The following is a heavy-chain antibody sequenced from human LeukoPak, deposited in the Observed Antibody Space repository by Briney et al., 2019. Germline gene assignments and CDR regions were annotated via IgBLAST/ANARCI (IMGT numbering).Heavy chain of an antibody. CDR2: INPNSGGT. V-gene: IGHV1-2*04. CDR1: GYTLTGYY. J-gene: IGHJ4*02. D-gene: IGHD6-19*01. CDR3: ARAYSSGWYWDY. Sequence: ASVKVSCMASGYTLTGYYMHWVRQAPGQGLEWMGWINPNSGGTNYAQKFQGWVTMTRDTSISTAYMELSRLRSDDTAVYYCARAYSSGWYWDYWGQGTLVTVSS.